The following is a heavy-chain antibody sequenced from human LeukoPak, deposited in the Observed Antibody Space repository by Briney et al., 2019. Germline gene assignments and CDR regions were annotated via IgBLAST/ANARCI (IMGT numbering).Heavy chain of an antibody. D-gene: IGHD3-22*01. J-gene: IGHJ6*02. CDR3: ARESRDSSGYYSDHYYYYGMYV. CDR1: GFTFSSYE. V-gene: IGHV3-48*03. CDR2: ISSSGSTI. Sequence: GGPLRLSCAASGFTFSSYEMNWVRQAPGKGLEWVSYISSSGSTIYYADSVKGRFTISRDNVKNSLYLQMNSLRAEDTAVYYCARESRDSSGYYSDHYYYYGMYVWGQGTTVTVSS.